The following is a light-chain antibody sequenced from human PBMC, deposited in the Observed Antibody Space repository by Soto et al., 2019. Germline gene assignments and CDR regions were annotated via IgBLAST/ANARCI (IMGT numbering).Light chain of an antibody. V-gene: IGKV3-20*01. Sequence: ENVLRYPPGPQHLSKGERATLSCRASQSVSGNFLAWYQDKPGQAPRLLIYGASSRATGIPDRFSGSGSGTDFTLTISRLEPEDVAVCYCRQDGRSVVFGFGGVTKVDI. CDR2: GAS. CDR1: QSVSGNF. J-gene: IGKJ4*01. CDR3: RQDGRSVVFG.